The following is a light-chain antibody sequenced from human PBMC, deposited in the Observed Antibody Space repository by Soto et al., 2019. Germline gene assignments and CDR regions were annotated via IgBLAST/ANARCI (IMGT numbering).Light chain of an antibody. CDR1: QSVTRNY. J-gene: IGKJ1*01. CDR3: QHYGSSPWT. CDR2: GAS. V-gene: IGKV3-20*01. Sequence: EIVLTQSPGTLSLSPGERATLSCRASQSVTRNYLAWYQQKPGQAPRLLMYGASNRATGIPDRFSGSGSGTDFTLTISRLEPEDFAVYYCQHYGSSPWTFGQGTKVDI.